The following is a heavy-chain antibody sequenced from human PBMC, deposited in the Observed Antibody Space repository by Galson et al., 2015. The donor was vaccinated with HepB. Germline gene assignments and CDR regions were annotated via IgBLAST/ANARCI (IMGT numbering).Heavy chain of an antibody. CDR3: ARHASGSLGSAEYFQH. CDR2: ISAYNGNT. Sequence: SVKVSCKASGYTLTSYGISWVRQAPGQGLEWMGWISAYNGNTNYAQKLQGRVTMTTDTSTSTAYMELRSLRSDDTAVYYCARHASGSLGSAEYFQHWGQGTLVTVSS. J-gene: IGHJ1*01. CDR1: GYTLTSYG. V-gene: IGHV1-18*04. D-gene: IGHD3-10*01.